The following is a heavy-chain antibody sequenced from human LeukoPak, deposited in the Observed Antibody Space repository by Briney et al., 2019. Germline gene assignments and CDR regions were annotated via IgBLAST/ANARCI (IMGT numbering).Heavy chain of an antibody. CDR3: ARYSAAAGTGSWFDP. Sequence: GRSLRLSCAASGFTFSSYGMHWVRQAPGKGLEWVAVIWYDGSNKYYADSVKGRFTISRDNSKNTLYLQMNSLRAEDTAVYYCARYSAAAGTGSWFDPWGQGTLVTVSS. J-gene: IGHJ5*02. CDR1: GFTFSSYG. CDR2: IWYDGSNK. V-gene: IGHV3-33*01. D-gene: IGHD6-13*01.